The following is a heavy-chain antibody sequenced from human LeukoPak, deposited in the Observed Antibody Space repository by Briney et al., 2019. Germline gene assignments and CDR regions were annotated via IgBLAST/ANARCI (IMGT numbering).Heavy chain of an antibody. V-gene: IGHV3-23*01. CDR3: AKSDRSSNTWYDY. J-gene: IGHJ4*02. D-gene: IGHD6-13*01. CDR2: SGTGGSS. Sequence: GGSLRLSCAASGFTFSSYPMNWVRQAPGKGPEWVSGSGTGGSSYYADSVKGRFTISRDSSKNTLNLQMNSLRPEDTAIYYCAKSDRSSNTWYDYWGQGTLVTVSS. CDR1: GFTFSSYP.